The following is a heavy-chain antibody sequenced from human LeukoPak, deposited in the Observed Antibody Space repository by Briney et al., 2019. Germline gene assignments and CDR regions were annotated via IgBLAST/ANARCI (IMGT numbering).Heavy chain of an antibody. CDR2: IYYSGST. CDR3: ARDQYGGDYYDCSGEC. Sequence: PSQTLSLTCTVSGGSISSGDYYWSWIRQPPGKGLEWIGYIYYSGSTYYNPSLKSRVTISVDTSKNQFSLKLSSVTAADTAVYYCARDQYGGDYYDCSGECWGQGTLVTVSS. V-gene: IGHV4-30-4*01. D-gene: IGHD3-22*01. CDR1: GGSISSGDYY. J-gene: IGHJ4*02.